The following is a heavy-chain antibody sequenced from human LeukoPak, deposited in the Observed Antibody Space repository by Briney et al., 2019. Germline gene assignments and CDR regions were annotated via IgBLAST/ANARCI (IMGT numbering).Heavy chain of an antibody. V-gene: IGHV3-7*04. Sequence: GGSLRLSCAASGFTFSSYWMSWVRQAPGKGLEWVATIRQDESEKYYVDSVKGRFTISRDNAKNSLYLQMNSLRAEDTAVYYCARGEFWSGYYSSYYFDYWGQGTLVTVSS. CDR3: ARGEFWSGYYSSYYFDY. CDR1: GFTFSSYW. J-gene: IGHJ4*02. CDR2: IRQDESEK. D-gene: IGHD3-3*01.